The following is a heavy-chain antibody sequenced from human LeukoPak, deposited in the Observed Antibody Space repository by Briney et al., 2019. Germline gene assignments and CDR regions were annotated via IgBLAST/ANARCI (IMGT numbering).Heavy chain of an antibody. Sequence: PGRSLRLSCAASGFTFSSYGMHWVRQAPGKGLEWVAVIWYDGSNKYYADSVKGRFTISRDNSKNTLYLQMNSLRAEDTAVYYCAGEYKAARTFDYWGQGTLVTVSS. CDR1: GFTFSSYG. CDR2: IWYDGSNK. J-gene: IGHJ4*02. CDR3: AGEYKAARTFDY. V-gene: IGHV3-33*01. D-gene: IGHD6-6*01.